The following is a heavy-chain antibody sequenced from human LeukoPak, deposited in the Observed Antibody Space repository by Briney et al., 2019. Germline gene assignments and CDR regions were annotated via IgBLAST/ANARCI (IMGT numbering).Heavy chain of an antibody. CDR1: GGSISSYY. CDR2: IYYSGST. CDR3: ARDNDQEDAFDI. V-gene: IGHV4-59*01. Sequence: SETLSLTXTVSGGSISSYYWSWIRQPPGKGLEWIGYIYYSGSTNYNPSLKSRVTISVDTSKNQLSLKLSSVTAADTAVYYCARDNDQEDAFDIWGQGTMVTVSS. D-gene: IGHD2-2*01. J-gene: IGHJ3*02.